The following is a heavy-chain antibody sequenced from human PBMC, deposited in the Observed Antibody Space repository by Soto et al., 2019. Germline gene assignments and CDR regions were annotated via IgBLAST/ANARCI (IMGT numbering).Heavy chain of an antibody. CDR1: GFTFSSYG. CDR2: IWYDGSNK. CDR3: ARFGGHMVRGVTPYYGMDV. Sequence: PGGSLRLSCAASGFTFSSYGMHWVRQAPGKGLEWVAVIWYDGSNKYYADSVKGRFTISRDNSKNTLYLQMNSLRAEDTAVYYCARFGGHMVRGVTPYYGMDVWGQGTTVTVSS. D-gene: IGHD3-10*01. J-gene: IGHJ6*02. V-gene: IGHV3-33*01.